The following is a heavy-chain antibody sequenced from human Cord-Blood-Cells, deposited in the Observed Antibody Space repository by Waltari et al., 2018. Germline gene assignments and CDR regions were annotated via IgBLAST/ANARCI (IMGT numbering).Heavy chain of an antibody. CDR3: ARGPTYYDILTGYQYYFDY. CDR1: GGSISSYY. J-gene: IGHJ4*02. CDR2: IHTSGST. V-gene: IGHV4-4*07. Sequence: QVQLQESGPGLVKPSETLSLTCTVSGGSISSYYWSWIRQPAGKGLEWIGRIHTSGSTNYNPSLKSRVTMSVDTSKNQFSLKLSSVTAADTAVYYCARGPTYYDILTGYQYYFDYWGQGTLVTVSS. D-gene: IGHD3-9*01.